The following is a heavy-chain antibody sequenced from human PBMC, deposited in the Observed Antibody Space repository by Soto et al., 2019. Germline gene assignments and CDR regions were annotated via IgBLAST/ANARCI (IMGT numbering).Heavy chain of an antibody. V-gene: IGHV3-11*01. CDR3: ARAEDFWSGYYEGWGY. D-gene: IGHD3-3*01. CDR2: ISSSGSTI. J-gene: IGHJ4*02. Sequence: GGSLRLSCAASGFTFSDYYMSWIRQAPGKGLEWVSYISSSGSTIYYADSVKGRFTISRDNAKNSLYLQMNSLRAEDTAVYYGARAEDFWSGYYEGWGYWGQGTLVTVSS. CDR1: GFTFSDYY.